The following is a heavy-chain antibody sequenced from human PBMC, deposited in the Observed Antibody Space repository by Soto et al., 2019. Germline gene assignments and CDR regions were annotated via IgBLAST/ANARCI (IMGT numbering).Heavy chain of an antibody. V-gene: IGHV5-10-1*01. Sequence: PGESLKISCKGSGYSFTSYWISWVRQMPGKGLEWMGRIDPSDSYTNYSPSFQGHVTISADKSISTAYLQWSSLKASDTAMYYCAREVAAVVLIKNWGQGTLVTVSS. CDR1: GYSFTSYW. CDR3: AREVAAVVLIKN. D-gene: IGHD5-18*01. J-gene: IGHJ4*02. CDR2: IDPSDSYT.